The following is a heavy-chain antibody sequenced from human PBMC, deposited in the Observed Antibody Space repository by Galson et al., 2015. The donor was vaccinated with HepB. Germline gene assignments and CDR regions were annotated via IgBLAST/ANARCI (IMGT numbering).Heavy chain of an antibody. D-gene: IGHD4-23*01. CDR2: ISFSADTI. CDR3: ARCQGYGDNFDAFDI. CDR1: GFTFSDYY. J-gene: IGHJ3*02. V-gene: IGHV3-11*01. Sequence: LRLSCAASGFTFSDYYMTWIRQAPGRGLEWISYISFSADTIFYADSVKGRFTISRDNSKNSLYLQIHSLRAEDTAVYYCARCQGYGDNFDAFDIWGQGTVVAVSS.